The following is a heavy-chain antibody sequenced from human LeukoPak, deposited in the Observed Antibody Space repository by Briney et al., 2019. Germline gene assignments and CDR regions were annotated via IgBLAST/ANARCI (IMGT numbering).Heavy chain of an antibody. V-gene: IGHV4-59*01. J-gene: IGHJ2*01. D-gene: IGHD3-10*01. Sequence: SETLSLTCTVSGGSISSYYWSWIRQPPGKGLEWIGYIYYSGSTNYNPSLKSRVTISVDTSKNQFSLKLSSVTAADTAVYYCARDLPTSGFYWYFDLWGRGTLVSVSS. CDR2: IYYSGST. CDR3: ARDLPTSGFYWYFDL. CDR1: GGSISSYY.